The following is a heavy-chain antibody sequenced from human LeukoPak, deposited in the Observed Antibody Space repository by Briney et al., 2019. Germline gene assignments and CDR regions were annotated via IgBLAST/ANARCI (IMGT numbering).Heavy chain of an antibody. J-gene: IGHJ4*02. CDR3: AKDRKIGGDSSGRGGFDY. CDR2: ISGSGGST. Sequence: GGSLRLSCAASGFTFSSYAMSWVCQAPGKGLEWVSAISGSGGSTYYADSVKGRFTISRDNSKNTLYLQMNSLRAEDTAVYYCAKDRKIGGDSSGRGGFDYWGQGTLVTVSS. CDR1: GFTFSSYA. D-gene: IGHD3-22*01. V-gene: IGHV3-23*01.